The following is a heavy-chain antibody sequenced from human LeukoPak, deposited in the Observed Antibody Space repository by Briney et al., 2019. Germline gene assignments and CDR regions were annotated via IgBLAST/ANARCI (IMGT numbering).Heavy chain of an antibody. J-gene: IGHJ4*02. V-gene: IGHV3-48*03. CDR2: ISSSGSTI. CDR1: GFTFSSYE. D-gene: IGHD3-10*01. Sequence: GGSLRPSCAASGFTFSSYEMNWVRQAPGKGLEWVSYISSSGSTIYYADSVKGRFAISGDNAKNSLYLQMNSLRAEDTAVYYCASGGFGELSHDYWGQGTLVTVSS. CDR3: ASGGFGELSHDY.